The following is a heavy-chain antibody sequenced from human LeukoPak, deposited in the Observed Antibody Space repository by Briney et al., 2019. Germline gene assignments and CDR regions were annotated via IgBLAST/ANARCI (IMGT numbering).Heavy chain of an antibody. CDR2: INHSGST. V-gene: IGHV4-34*01. D-gene: IGHD6-13*01. Sequence: SETLSLTCAAYGGSFSGYYWSWIRQPPGKGLEWIGEINHSGSTNYNPSLKSRVTISVDTSKNQFSLKLSSVTAADTAVYYCARFRAYSSSWSSPMNFDYWGQGTLVTVSS. J-gene: IGHJ4*02. CDR3: ARFRAYSSSWSSPMNFDY. CDR1: GGSFSGYY.